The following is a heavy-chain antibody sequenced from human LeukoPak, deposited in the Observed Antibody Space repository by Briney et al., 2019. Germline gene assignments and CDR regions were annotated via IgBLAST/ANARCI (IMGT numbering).Heavy chain of an antibody. V-gene: IGHV3-23*01. Sequence: PGGSLRLSCAASGFTVRNNYMSWVRQAPGKGLEWVSAISGSGGSTYYADSVKGRFTISRDNSKNTLYLQMNSLRAEDTAVYYCAKDFEQQLVSPEYFQHWGQGTLVTVSS. J-gene: IGHJ1*01. CDR1: GFTVRNNY. CDR3: AKDFEQQLVSPEYFQH. CDR2: ISGSGGST. D-gene: IGHD6-13*01.